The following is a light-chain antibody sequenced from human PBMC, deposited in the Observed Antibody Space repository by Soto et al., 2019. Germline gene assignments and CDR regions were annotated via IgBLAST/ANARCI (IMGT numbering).Light chain of an antibody. J-gene: IGKJ1*01. Sequence: EIVMTQSPATLSVSPGERATLSCRASQSVSSNLAWYQQKPGQAPSLLIYGASTRATGTPDRFSGSGSGTDFTLTISRLEPEDFAVYYCQQYGSSPLTFGQGTKVDIK. V-gene: IGKV3-20*01. CDR3: QQYGSSPLT. CDR2: GAS. CDR1: QSVSSN.